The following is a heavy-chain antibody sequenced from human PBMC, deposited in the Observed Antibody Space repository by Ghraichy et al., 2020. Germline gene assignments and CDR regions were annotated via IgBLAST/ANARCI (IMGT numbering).Heavy chain of an antibody. D-gene: IGHD4-17*01. CDR3: ARDSTVTTLSPYYYYGMDV. CDR1: GGSISDSSFY. Sequence: SQTLSLTCTVSGGSISDSSFYWGWIRQHPGKGLEWIGYIYYSGSTYYNPSLKSRVTISVDTSKNQFSLKLSSVTAADTAVYYCARDSTVTTLSPYYYYGMDVWGQGTTVTVSS. V-gene: IGHV4-31*03. CDR2: IYYSGST. J-gene: IGHJ6*02.